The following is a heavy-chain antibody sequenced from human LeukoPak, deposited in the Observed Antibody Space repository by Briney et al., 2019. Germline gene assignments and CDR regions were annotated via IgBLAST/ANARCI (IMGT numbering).Heavy chain of an antibody. CDR2: IRRGTNSYTT. V-gene: IGHV3-72*01. Sequence: GGSLRLSCAASGFTFSDYILDWVRQAPGKGLEWVGRIRRGTNSYTTEYAASVKGRFIISSDDSKNSLYLHMNSLETEDTAVYHCTRDGGDSSNSAFDIWGQGTVVTVSS. J-gene: IGHJ3*02. CDR1: GFTFSDYI. CDR3: TRDGGDSSNSAFDI. D-gene: IGHD3-16*01.